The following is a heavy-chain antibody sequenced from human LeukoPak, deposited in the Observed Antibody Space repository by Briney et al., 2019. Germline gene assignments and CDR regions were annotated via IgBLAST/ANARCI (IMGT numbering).Heavy chain of an antibody. Sequence: SETLSLTCTVSGGSISSYYWSWIRQPAGKGLEWIGRIYTSGSTNYNPSLKSRVTMSVDTSKNQFSLKLSSVTAADTAVYYCARVPPLYCSGGSCYSEYWGQGTLVTVSS. CDR2: IYTSGST. V-gene: IGHV4-4*07. CDR1: GGSISSYY. CDR3: ARVPPLYCSGGSCYSEY. D-gene: IGHD2-15*01. J-gene: IGHJ4*02.